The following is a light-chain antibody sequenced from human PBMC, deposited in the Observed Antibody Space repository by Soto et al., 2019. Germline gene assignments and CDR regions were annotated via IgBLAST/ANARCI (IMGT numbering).Light chain of an antibody. J-gene: IGKJ5*01. CDR3: QQHNQWPIT. Sequence: PSTPYPSSLSSSVGDRVTIPFRASQSISIYLNWYQLKPGKAPNLLMYGASYLKSGVPTRFSGSGSGTEFTLTINSLQSEDSAVYYCQQHNQWPITFGQGTRLEIK. CDR2: GAS. CDR1: QSISIY. V-gene: IGKV1-39*01.